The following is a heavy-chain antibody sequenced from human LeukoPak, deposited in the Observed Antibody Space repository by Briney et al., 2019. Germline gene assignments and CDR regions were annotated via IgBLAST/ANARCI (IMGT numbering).Heavy chain of an antibody. CDR1: GFTFGTYW. Sequence: GGSLRLSCAASGFTFGTYWMNWVRQAPGKGLEWAANIKQDGSEQFYVDSVRGRFTISRDNARSSLYLEMNRLRVEDTAVYYCVRDQGSSWFYYGLDVWGQGTTVTVSS. CDR2: IKQDGSEQ. D-gene: IGHD6-13*01. CDR3: VRDQGSSWFYYGLDV. J-gene: IGHJ6*02. V-gene: IGHV3-7*01.